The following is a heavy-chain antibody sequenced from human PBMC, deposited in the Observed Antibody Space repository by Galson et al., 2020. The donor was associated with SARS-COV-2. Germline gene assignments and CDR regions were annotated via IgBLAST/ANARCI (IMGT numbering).Heavy chain of an antibody. V-gene: IGHV3-30*03. D-gene: IGHD5-12*01. Sequence: GGSLRLSCAASGFTFSSYGMHWVRQAPGKGLEWVAVISYDGSNKYYADSVKGRFTISRDNSKNTLYLQMNSLRAEDMAVYYCVTGWLPYYYGMDVWGQGTTVTVSS. J-gene: IGHJ6*02. CDR3: VTGWLPYYYGMDV. CDR2: ISYDGSNK. CDR1: GFTFSSYG.